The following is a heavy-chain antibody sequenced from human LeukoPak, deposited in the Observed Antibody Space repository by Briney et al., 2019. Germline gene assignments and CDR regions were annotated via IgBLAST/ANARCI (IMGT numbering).Heavy chain of an antibody. J-gene: IGHJ4*02. D-gene: IGHD3-3*01. CDR2: ISSSGSTI. Sequence: GGSLRLSCAASGFTFSDYDMSWVRQAPGKGLEWVSYISSSGSTIYYADSVKGRFTISRDTAKNSLYLQMNSLRAEDTAVYYCARTVTIFGVVHDYWGQGTLVTVSS. CDR3: ARTVTIFGVVHDY. CDR1: GFTFSDYD. V-gene: IGHV3-11*01.